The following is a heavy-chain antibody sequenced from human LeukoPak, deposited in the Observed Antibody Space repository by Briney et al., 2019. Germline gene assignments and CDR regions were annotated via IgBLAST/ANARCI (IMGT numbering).Heavy chain of an antibody. D-gene: IGHD3-10*01. V-gene: IGHV1-2*02. Sequence: ASVKVSCKTSGYRFTDYYIHWVRQAPGQGLEWMGWIDPKSGGTNFAQKFQGGVTMTSDTSITTAYVELSSLRFDDTAVYFCARETTEGPGSRSRFDCWGQGTLVTVSS. CDR3: ARETTEGPGSRSRFDC. J-gene: IGHJ4*02. CDR2: IDPKSGGT. CDR1: GYRFTDYY.